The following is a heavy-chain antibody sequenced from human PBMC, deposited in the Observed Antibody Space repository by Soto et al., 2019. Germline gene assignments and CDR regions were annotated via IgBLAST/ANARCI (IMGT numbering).Heavy chain of an antibody. D-gene: IGHD3-10*01. Sequence: QVQLQETGPGLVKPSQTLSLTCTVSGGSISSGDYYWSWIRQPPGKGLEWIGYIYYSGSTYYNPSLKSRVTRSVDTSKNQFSLKLSSVTAADTAVYYCPRGSYYYYGMDVWGQGTTVTVSS. CDR1: GGSISSGDYY. CDR2: IYYSGST. CDR3: PRGSYYYYGMDV. J-gene: IGHJ6*02. V-gene: IGHV4-30-4*01.